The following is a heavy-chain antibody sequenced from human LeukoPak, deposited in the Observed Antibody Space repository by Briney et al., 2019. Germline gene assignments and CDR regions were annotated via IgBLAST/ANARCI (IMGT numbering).Heavy chain of an antibody. CDR1: GGSINFYY. V-gene: IGHV4-4*07. CDR3: ARAAEYSSGWYLFDY. CDR2: IYPTGST. D-gene: IGHD6-19*01. J-gene: IGHJ4*02. Sequence: SETLSLTCTVSGGSINFYYWSWIRQPAGKGLEWIGRIYPTGSTNYNPSPKSRVTMSVDTSKNQFSLKLSSVTAADTAMYYCARAAEYSSGWYLFDYWGQGTLVTVSA.